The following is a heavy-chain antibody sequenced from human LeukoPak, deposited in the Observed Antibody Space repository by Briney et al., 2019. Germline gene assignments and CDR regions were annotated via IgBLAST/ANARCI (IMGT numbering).Heavy chain of an antibody. CDR3: AAATNTAMAYYYYYMDV. CDR1: GFTFTSSA. CDR2: VVVCSGNT. V-gene: IGHV1-58*01. Sequence: SVKVSCKASGFTFTSSAVQWVRQARGQRLEWIGWVVVCSGNTNYAQKFQERVTITRDMSTSTAYMELSSLRSEDTAVYYCAAATNTAMAYYYYYMDVWGKGTTVTVS. J-gene: IGHJ6*03. D-gene: IGHD5-18*01.